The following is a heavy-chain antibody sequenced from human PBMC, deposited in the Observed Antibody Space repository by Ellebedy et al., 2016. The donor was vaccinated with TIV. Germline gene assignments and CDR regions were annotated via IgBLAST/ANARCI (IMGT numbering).Heavy chain of an antibody. CDR3: ARDCGVDTSGYYFFY. CDR2: ITPMFGTA. Sequence: SVKVSCXASGGIFSKYATSWVRQAPGQGLEWMGGITPMFGTANYAQKFQGRVTIIADQSTSTAYMELSSLRSEDTAMYYCARDCGVDTSGYYFFYWGQGTLVTVSS. V-gene: IGHV1-69*13. CDR1: GGIFSKYA. D-gene: IGHD3-22*01. J-gene: IGHJ4*02.